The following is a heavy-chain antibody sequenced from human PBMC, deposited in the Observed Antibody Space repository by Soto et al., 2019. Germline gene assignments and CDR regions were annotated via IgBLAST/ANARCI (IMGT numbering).Heavy chain of an antibody. CDR3: AKEGVGITSLGKVFDF. CDR1: GDSVSSNSAA. V-gene: IGHV6-1*01. J-gene: IGHJ3*01. Sequence: SPTLSLTCAISGDSVSSNSAAWNWIRQSPSRGLEWLGGTYYRSKWYNDYVVSVKSRITINPDTSKNQFSLQLNSVTPEDTAVFYFAKEGVGITSLGKVFDFWGQGTMVTVSS. CDR2: TYYRSKWYN. D-gene: IGHD1-26*01.